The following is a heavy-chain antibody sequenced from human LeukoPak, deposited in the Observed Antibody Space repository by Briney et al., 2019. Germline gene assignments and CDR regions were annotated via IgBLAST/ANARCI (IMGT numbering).Heavy chain of an antibody. J-gene: IGHJ4*02. D-gene: IGHD3-10*01. Sequence: PGGSLRLSCAASGFTFSSYWMSWVRQAPGKGLEWVANIKQDGSEKYYVDSVKGRFTISRDNAKNSLYLQMNSLRAEDTAVYYCAKDLYYYGSGGYYFDYWGQGTLVTVSS. CDR2: IKQDGSEK. CDR1: GFTFSSYW. V-gene: IGHV3-7*01. CDR3: AKDLYYYGSGGYYFDY.